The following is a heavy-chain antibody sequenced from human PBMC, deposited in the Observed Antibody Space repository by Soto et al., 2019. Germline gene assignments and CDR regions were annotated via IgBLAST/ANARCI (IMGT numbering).Heavy chain of an antibody. CDR3: ARDNTVPYYFDY. V-gene: IGHV3-21*01. Sequence: VQLVESGGGLVQPGGSLRLSCAASGFTFSSYSMNWVRQAPGKGLEWVSSISSSSSYIYYADSVKGRFTISRDNAKNSLYLQMNSLRAEDTAVYYCARDNTVPYYFDYWGQGTLVTVSS. CDR1: GFTFSSYS. J-gene: IGHJ4*02. D-gene: IGHD4-17*01. CDR2: ISSSSSYI.